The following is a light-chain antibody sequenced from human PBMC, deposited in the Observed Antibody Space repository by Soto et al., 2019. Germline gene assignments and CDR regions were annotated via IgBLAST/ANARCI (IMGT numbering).Light chain of an antibody. Sequence: EIVLTQSPGSLSLSPCDRATLSCRSSQSVSSSYLAWYQQKPGQAPRLLIYGASSRATGIPDRFSGSRSGTDFTLTISRLEPEDFAVYYCQQYGSSRWTFGQGTKVDIK. V-gene: IGKV3-20*01. CDR2: GAS. CDR3: QQYGSSRWT. J-gene: IGKJ1*01. CDR1: QSVSSSY.